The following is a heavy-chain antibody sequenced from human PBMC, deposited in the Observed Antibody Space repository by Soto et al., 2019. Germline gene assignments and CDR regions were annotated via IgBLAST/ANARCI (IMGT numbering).Heavy chain of an antibody. CDR2: IYWYDAE. Sequence: QITLKESGPTLVQPTQPLTLTCTLSGFSLSTNGVGVRWIRQPPGKAMEWLALIYWYDAERYIPSLKCRFTNTKATSKNQVVLTTTNMDPVDTATYYGAHRRVAPLSDPWGQRTLVTVAS. V-gene: IGHV2-5*01. J-gene: IGHJ5*02. CDR1: GFSLSTNGVG. CDR3: AHRRVAPLSDP. D-gene: IGHD6-6*01.